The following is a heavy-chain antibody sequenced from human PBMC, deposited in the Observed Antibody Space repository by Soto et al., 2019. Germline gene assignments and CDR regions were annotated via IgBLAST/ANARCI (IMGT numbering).Heavy chain of an antibody. J-gene: IGHJ6*02. V-gene: IGHV1-18*01. CDR3: ASECQAPYYYSAMDV. CDR2: ISGYNGNT. Sequence: QVQVVQSGDEVKKPGASVKVSCKASGYTFTNYGFSWVRQAPGQGLEWMGWISGYNGNTKYAEKFQGRVTMTTDTSTSTAHMELRSLRSDDTAVYYCASECQAPYYYSAMDVWGQGTAVTVSS. CDR1: GYTFTNYG.